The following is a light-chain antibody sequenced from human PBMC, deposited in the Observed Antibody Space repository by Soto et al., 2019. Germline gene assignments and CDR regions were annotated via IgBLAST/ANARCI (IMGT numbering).Light chain of an antibody. Sequence: QSALTQPRSASGSPGQSVTISCTGTSSDVGGYNYVSWYQQHPGKAPKLMIYEVSKRPSGVPDRFSGSKSGNTASLTVSGLQAEDEADYYCSSYAGSNMVVFGGGTKLTVL. CDR2: EVS. CDR3: SSYAGSNMVV. J-gene: IGLJ2*01. V-gene: IGLV2-8*01. CDR1: SSDVGGYNY.